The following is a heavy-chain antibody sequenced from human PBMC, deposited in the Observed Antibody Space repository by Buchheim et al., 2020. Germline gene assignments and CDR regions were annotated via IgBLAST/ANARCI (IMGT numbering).Heavy chain of an antibody. D-gene: IGHD2-2*01. CDR2: INHSGST. V-gene: IGHV4-34*01. CDR1: GGSFSGYY. J-gene: IGHJ2*01. Sequence: QVQLQQWGAGLLKPSETLSLTCAVYGGSFSGYYWSWIRQPPGKELEWIGEINHSGSTNYNPSLKSRVTISVDTSKNQFSLKLSSVTAADTAVYYCARGRGDLRAGWYFDLWGRGTL. CDR3: ARGRGDLRAGWYFDL.